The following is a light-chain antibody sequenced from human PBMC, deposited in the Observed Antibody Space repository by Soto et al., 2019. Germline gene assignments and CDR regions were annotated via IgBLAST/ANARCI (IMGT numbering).Light chain of an antibody. CDR3: SSYASSSTYV. CDR1: SSDVGGYNY. J-gene: IGLJ1*01. V-gene: IGLV2-14*01. CDR2: KVS. Sequence: QSALTQPPSASGSPGQSITISCTGTSSDVGGYNYVSWYQQHPGKAPKLMIYKVSNRPSGASNRFSGSKSGNTASLTISGLQAEDEADYYCSSYASSSTYVFGTGTKVTVL.